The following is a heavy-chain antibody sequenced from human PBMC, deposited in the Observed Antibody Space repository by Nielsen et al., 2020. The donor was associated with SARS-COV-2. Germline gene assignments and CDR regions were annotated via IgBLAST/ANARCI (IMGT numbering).Heavy chain of an antibody. D-gene: IGHD5-12*01. J-gene: IGHJ6*02. Sequence: WVRQAPGQSLEWMGWINGGSDNTKYSQKFQGRVTITRDTSASTVYMELSSLRSEDTAVYYCARGVVATISGAYYYYGMDVWGQGSTVTVSS. CDR2: INGGSDNT. V-gene: IGHV1-3*01. CDR3: ARGVVATISGAYYYYGMDV.